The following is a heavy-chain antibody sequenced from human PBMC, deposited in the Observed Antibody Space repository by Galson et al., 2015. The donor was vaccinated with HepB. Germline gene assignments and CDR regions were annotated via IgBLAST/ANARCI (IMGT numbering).Heavy chain of an antibody. CDR2: INYSGTT. V-gene: IGHV4-39*01. J-gene: IGHJ4*02. CDR1: GDSFTSSSYF. Sequence: ETLSLTCTVSGDSFTSSSYFWGWIRQSPGKGLEWIGSINYSGTTYYNPSLKSRVTISVDTSKNQFSLKLSSVTAADTALYYCANLWFGEFYFDYWGQGMLVTVSS. D-gene: IGHD3-10*01. CDR3: ANLWFGEFYFDY.